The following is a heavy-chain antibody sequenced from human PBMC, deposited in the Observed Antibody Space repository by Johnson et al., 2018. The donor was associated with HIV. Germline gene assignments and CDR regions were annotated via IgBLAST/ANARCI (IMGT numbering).Heavy chain of an antibody. Sequence: QVQLVESGGGVVQPGRSLRLSCAASGFTFTTYAMHWVRQAPGKGLEWVAVISYDGSNKYYADSVKGRFTISRDNSKNTLDLQMNSLRGEDTAVYYCAKGLTFFGVAMINAPLDIWGQGTMVTVSS. D-gene: IGHD3-3*01. CDR3: AKGLTFFGVAMINAPLDI. J-gene: IGHJ3*02. V-gene: IGHV3-30*04. CDR2: ISYDGSNK. CDR1: GFTFTTYA.